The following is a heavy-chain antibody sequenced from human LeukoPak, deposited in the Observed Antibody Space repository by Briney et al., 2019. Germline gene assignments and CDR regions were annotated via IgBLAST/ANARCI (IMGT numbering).Heavy chain of an antibody. J-gene: IGHJ4*02. CDR1: GFTFSSYW. CDR3: ARGYSVREDY. Sequence: GGSMRLACAASGFTFSSYWMHWVRQAPGKGLVWVSRINSDGRSTKYAGSVKGRFTISRDNAKNTLYLQMNSLRAEDTAVCYCARGYSVREDYWGQGTLVTVSS. CDR2: INSDGRST. V-gene: IGHV3-74*03. D-gene: IGHD3-10*02.